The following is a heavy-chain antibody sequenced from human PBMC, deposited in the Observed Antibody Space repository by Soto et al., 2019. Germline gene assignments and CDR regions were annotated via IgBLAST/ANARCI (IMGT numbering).Heavy chain of an antibody. V-gene: IGHV3-21*01. D-gene: IGHD1-26*01. Sequence: EVQLVESGGGLVKPGGSLRLSCAASGFTFSTYSMNWVRQAPGKGLEWVSSISSSSAYIYHADSVKGRFTISRDNAKNSLYLQMNSLRAEDTAVYYCARPLQGEVGALPQWGQGTLVTVSS. J-gene: IGHJ4*02. CDR3: ARPLQGEVGALPQ. CDR1: GFTFSTYS. CDR2: ISSSSAYI.